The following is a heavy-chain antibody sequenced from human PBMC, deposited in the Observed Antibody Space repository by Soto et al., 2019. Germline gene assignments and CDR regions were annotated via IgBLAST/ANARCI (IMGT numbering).Heavy chain of an antibody. CDR2: INSDGSST. D-gene: IGHD5-18*01. CDR1: GFTFSNYW. V-gene: IGHV3-74*01. Sequence: TGGSLRLSCAAAGFTFSNYWMHWIRQAPGKGLVWVSRINSDGSSTFYADSVRGRFTISRDNAKNTVFLQMNSLRGEDTAVYYCARGIQHRYGMDVWGQGTTVTVS. J-gene: IGHJ6*02. CDR3: ARGIQHRYGMDV.